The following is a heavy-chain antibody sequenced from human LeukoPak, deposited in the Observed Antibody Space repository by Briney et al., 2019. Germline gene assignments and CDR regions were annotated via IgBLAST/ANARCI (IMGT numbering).Heavy chain of an antibody. V-gene: IGHV3-15*01. J-gene: IGHJ4*02. CDR3: TTDSGDFFGYGYSF. CDR1: GFTFTNAW. Sequence: SCKASGFTFTNAWMSWVRQAPGKGLDWVGRIRSKTDGGTTDYAAPVKGRFTISRDDSKNTLYLQMNSLKTEDTAMYYCTTDSGDFFGYGYSFWGQGTLVTVSS. CDR2: IRSKTDGGTT. D-gene: IGHD5-18*01.